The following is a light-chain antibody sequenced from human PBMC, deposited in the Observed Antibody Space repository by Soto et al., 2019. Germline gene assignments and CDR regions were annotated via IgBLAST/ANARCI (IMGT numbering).Light chain of an antibody. CDR1: QSISSNY. V-gene: IGKV3-20*01. J-gene: IGKJ2*01. CDR3: QKYGSSSYT. Sequence: EIVLTQSPGTLSLSPGERATLSCRASQSISSNYLAWYQQKPGQAPRLLIYGVSRRATGIPDRFSGSGSGTDFTLTISRLEPEDFAVFYCQKYGSSSYTFGPGTKLEIK. CDR2: GVS.